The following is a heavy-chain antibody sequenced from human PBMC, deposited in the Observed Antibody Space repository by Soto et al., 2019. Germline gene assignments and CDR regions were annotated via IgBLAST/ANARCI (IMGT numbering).Heavy chain of an antibody. V-gene: IGHV3-23*01. D-gene: IGHD4-17*01. CDR3: ANHGGFDI. J-gene: IGHJ3*02. CDR1: GFTFSTSG. Sequence: EVQLLESGGGLVQPGGSLRLSCAASGFTFSTSGMCWVRQAPGKGLEWVSSISGSGDYTNYADSVKGRFPISRDNSKNTLYLQINILTAEDTAVYYCANHGGFDIWGQGTMVAVSS. CDR2: ISGSGDYT.